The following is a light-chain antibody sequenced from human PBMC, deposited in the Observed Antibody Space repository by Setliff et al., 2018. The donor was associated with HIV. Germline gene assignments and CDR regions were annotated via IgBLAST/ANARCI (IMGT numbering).Light chain of an antibody. CDR3: SPYTSSSTYV. CDR1: SGDVGGYNY. V-gene: IGLV2-14*01. J-gene: IGLJ1*01. CDR2: DVS. Sequence: QSALTQPASVSGSPGQSITISCTGTSGDVGGYNYVSWYQQHPGKAPKFMIYDVSKRPSGVSNRFSGSKSGNTASLTISGLQAEDEADYYCSPYTSSSTYVFGTGTKVTVL.